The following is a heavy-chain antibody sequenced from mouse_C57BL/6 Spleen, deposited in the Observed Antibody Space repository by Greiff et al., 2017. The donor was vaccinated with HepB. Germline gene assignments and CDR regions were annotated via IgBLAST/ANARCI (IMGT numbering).Heavy chain of an antibody. Sequence: VQLQQPGAELVKPGASVKLSCKASGYTFTSYWMHWVKQRPGRGLEWIGRIDPNSGGTKYNEKFKSKATLTVDKPSISAYMQLSSLTSEDSAVYYCAREEGGYDHGWFAYWGQGTLVTVSA. D-gene: IGHD2-3*01. CDR2: IDPNSGGT. J-gene: IGHJ3*01. CDR1: GYTFTSYW. V-gene: IGHV1-72*01. CDR3: AREEGGYDHGWFAY.